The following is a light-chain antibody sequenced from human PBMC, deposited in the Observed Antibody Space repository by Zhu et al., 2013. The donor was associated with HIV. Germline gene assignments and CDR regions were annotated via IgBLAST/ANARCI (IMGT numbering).Light chain of an antibody. V-gene: IGKV3-20*01. CDR1: QTLNSPY. CDR3: QQYGSSPET. CDR2: GAS. J-gene: IGKJ1*01. Sequence: DIALAQSPDIVSLSPGERATLSCRATQTLNSPYLAWYQQKPGQAPRLLIYGASSRATGIPDRFSGSGSGTDFTLTISRLEPEDFAVYYCQQYGSSPETFGQGTKVEIK.